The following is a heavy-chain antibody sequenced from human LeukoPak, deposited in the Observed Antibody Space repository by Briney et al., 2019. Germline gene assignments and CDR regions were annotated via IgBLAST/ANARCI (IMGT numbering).Heavy chain of an antibody. CDR2: IYTSGST. D-gene: IGHD6-19*01. V-gene: IGHV4-4*07. CDR3: ARDSSSGWYLAAFDI. Sequence: PSETLSLTCTVSGGSISSYYWSWIRQPAGKGLEWIGRIYTSGSTNYNPSLKSRVTMSVDTSKNQFSLKLSSVTAADTAVYYCARDSSSGWYLAAFDIWGQGTMVTVSS. CDR1: GGSISSYY. J-gene: IGHJ3*02.